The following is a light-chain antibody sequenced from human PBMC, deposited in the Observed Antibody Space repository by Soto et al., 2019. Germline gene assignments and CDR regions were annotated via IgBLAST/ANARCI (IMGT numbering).Light chain of an antibody. J-gene: IGKJ5*01. Sequence: DIVLTQSPGTLSLSPGERATLSCRASQSVSNNYLAWYQQKPGQAPRLLIYGASSRATGIPDRFTGSGSGTDFTLTIARLEPADYAVYYCQQYGSSPPITFGQGTRLDIK. CDR2: GAS. CDR1: QSVSNNY. CDR3: QQYGSSPPIT. V-gene: IGKV3-20*01.